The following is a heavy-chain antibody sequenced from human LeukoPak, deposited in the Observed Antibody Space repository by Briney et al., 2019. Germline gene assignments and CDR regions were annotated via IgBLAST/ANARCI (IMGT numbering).Heavy chain of an antibody. Sequence: PSETLTLTCTVSGGSISSGSYYWSWIRQPAGKGLEWIGRIYTSGSTNYNPSLKSRVTISVDTSKNQFSLKLSSVTAADTAVYYCARDQATTIFGVVTWYDAFDIWGQGTMVTVSS. V-gene: IGHV4-61*02. D-gene: IGHD3-3*01. CDR1: GGSISSGSYY. CDR2: IYTSGST. J-gene: IGHJ3*02. CDR3: ARDQATTIFGVVTWYDAFDI.